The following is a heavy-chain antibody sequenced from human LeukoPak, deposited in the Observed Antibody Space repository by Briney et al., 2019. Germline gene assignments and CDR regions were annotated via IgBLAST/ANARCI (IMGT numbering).Heavy chain of an antibody. Sequence: GSLRLSCAASGFTFSSFWMSWVRQAPGKGLEWVARIKEDGSDKYYVDSVKGRITISRDNSKNTLYLQMNSLRAEDTAVYYCAREISRTGAFDIWGQGTMVTVSS. V-gene: IGHV3-7*01. D-gene: IGHD3-3*02. CDR1: GFTFSSFW. J-gene: IGHJ3*02. CDR3: AREISRTGAFDI. CDR2: IKEDGSDK.